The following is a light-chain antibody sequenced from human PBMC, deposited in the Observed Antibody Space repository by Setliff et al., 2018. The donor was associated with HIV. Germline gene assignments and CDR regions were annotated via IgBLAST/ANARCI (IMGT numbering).Light chain of an antibody. CDR3: QSYDASLSAFV. J-gene: IGLJ1*01. CDR1: SSNIGGGYD. CDR2: GHT. V-gene: IGLV1-40*01. Sequence: QSVLTQPPSVSGAPGQRVTISCTGSSSNIGGGYDVHWYQQPPGTAPKLLIYGHTNRPSGVPDRFSGYKSGTSASLAITGLQAGDEADYYCQSYDASLSAFVFGTGTKVTVL.